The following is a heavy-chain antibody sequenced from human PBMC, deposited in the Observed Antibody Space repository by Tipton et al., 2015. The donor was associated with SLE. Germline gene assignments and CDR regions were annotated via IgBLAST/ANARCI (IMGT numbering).Heavy chain of an antibody. J-gene: IGHJ3*02. CDR1: GGSISSYY. CDR3: ARDLGVATASDI. D-gene: IGHD5-12*01. Sequence: TLSLTCTVSGGSISSYYWSWIRQPPGKGLEWIGYIYYSGSTSYNPSLKSRVTISVDTSKNQFSMKLSSVTAADTAVYYCARDLGVATASDIWGQGTTVTVSS. CDR2: IYYSGST. V-gene: IGHV4-59*01.